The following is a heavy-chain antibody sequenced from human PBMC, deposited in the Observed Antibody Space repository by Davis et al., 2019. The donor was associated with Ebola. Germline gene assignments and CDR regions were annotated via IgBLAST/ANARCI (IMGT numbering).Heavy chain of an antibody. J-gene: IGHJ3*02. CDR1: GFIVSRKY. Sequence: GESLKISCAASGFIVSRKYMTWVRQAPGEGLEWVSLIYSGGSTYYADSVRGRFTISRDSSKNTLYLQMNSPRAEDTAVYYCGRDNDHYSFEIWGQGTMVTVSS. CDR2: IYSGGST. CDR3: GRDNDHYSFEI. V-gene: IGHV3-53*01. D-gene: IGHD3-10*01.